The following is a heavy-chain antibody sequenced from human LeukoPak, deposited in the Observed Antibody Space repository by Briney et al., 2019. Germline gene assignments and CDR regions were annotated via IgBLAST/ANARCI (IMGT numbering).Heavy chain of an antibody. V-gene: IGHV3-23*01. CDR1: GFTFSTYA. D-gene: IGHD3-16*01. CDR3: AKKIGGVYAFDI. CDR2: LTSGGST. Sequence: GGSLRLSCAASGFTFSTYAMSWVRQAPGKGLEWVSLLTSGGSTYYADSVKGRFTISRDNSKDTLYLQMNSLRAEDTAVYYCAKKIGGVYAFDIWGQGTMVTVSS. J-gene: IGHJ3*02.